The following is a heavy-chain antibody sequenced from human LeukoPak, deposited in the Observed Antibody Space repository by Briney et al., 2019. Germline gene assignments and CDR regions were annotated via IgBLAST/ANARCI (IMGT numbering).Heavy chain of an antibody. CDR3: AKEPTVLTRYFDY. CDR2: ISGSGGST. V-gene: IGHV3-23*01. Sequence: GSLSLSCAASGFPFSSYGMSWVRQAPGKGLEWVSAISGSGGSTYYADSVKGRFTISRDNSKNTLYLQMNSLRAEDTAVYYCAKEPTVLTRYFDYWGQGTLVTVSS. D-gene: IGHD4/OR15-4a*01. J-gene: IGHJ4*02. CDR1: GFPFSSYG.